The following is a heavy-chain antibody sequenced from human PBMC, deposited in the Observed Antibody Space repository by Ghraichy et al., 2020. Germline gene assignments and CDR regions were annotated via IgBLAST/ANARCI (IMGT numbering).Heavy chain of an antibody. J-gene: IGHJ4*02. CDR2: ISAYNGNT. Sequence: ASVKVSCKASGYTFTSYGISWVRQAPGQGLEWMGWISAYNGNTNYAQKLQGRVTMTTDTSTSTAYMELRSLRSDDTAVYYCARDPLSPNYYDSSGYYIPADYWGQGTLVTVSS. CDR1: GYTFTSYG. CDR3: ARDPLSPNYYDSSGYYIPADY. D-gene: IGHD3-22*01. V-gene: IGHV1-18*01.